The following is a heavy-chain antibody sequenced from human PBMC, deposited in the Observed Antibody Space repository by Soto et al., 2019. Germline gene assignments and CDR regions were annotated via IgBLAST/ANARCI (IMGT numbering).Heavy chain of an antibody. Sequence: GASVKVSCKAPGDTFTSYYLNRVRQAPGQGLEWMGVINPHGGSTKYAQKFQGRVTMTRDTSRSTVYMELRSLRSDDTAIYYCARSSGGNFGIIIEGSNWFDPWGEGTLVTVSS. CDR3: ARSSGGNFGIIIEGSNWFDP. V-gene: IGHV1-46*01. J-gene: IGHJ5*02. CDR1: GDTFTSYY. CDR2: INPHGGST. D-gene: IGHD3-3*01.